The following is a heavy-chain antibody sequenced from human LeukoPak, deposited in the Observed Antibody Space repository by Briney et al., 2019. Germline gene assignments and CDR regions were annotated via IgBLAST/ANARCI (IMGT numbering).Heavy chain of an antibody. CDR2: INSDGSST. J-gene: IGHJ4*02. V-gene: IGHV3-74*01. Sequence: GGSLRLSCAASGFTFSSCWMHWVRQDPGKGLVWVARINSDGSSTSYADSVKGRFTISRDNAKNTLYFQMSSLRVEDTAVYYRARVTSLTGTIFDSWGQGTLVTVSS. D-gene: IGHD1-7*01. CDR3: ARVTSLTGTIFDS. CDR1: GFTFSSCW.